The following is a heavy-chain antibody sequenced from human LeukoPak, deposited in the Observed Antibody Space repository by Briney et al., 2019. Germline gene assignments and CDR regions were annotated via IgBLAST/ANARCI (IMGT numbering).Heavy chain of an antibody. CDR2: IYTSGST. J-gene: IGHJ3*02. Sequence: PSETLSLTCTVSGGSISSSSYYWGWIRQPAGKGLEWIGRIYTSGSTNYNPSLKSRVTISVDTSKNQFSLKLSSVTAADTAVYYCARGIGYCSGGSCYYAFDIWGQGTMVTVSS. V-gene: IGHV4-61*02. D-gene: IGHD2-15*01. CDR3: ARGIGYCSGGSCYYAFDI. CDR1: GGSISSSSYY.